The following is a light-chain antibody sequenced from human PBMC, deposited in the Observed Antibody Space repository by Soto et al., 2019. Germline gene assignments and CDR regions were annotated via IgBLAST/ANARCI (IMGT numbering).Light chain of an antibody. V-gene: IGLV4-69*01. CDR1: SLQSSYA. J-gene: IGLJ2*01. CDR3: QTWGTGIVV. Sequence: QSVLTQSPSASASLGASVKLTCTLTSLQSSYAIAWHQQQPEKGPRYLMKVNSDGSHNKGDGIPDRFSGSSSGAERYLTISSLQSEDEADYYCQTWGTGIVVFGGGTKLTV. CDR2: VNSDGSH.